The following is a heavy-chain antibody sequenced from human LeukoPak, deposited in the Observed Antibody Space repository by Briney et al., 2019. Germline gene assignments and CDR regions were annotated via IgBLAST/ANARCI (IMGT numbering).Heavy chain of an antibody. Sequence: PGGSLILSCATSGFPFNNYGMNWARQAPGKGLEWVSYIRSSGTTIYYADSVRGRFTISRDNARNSMYLQMNSLRAEDTAVYYCASLRGYSYAWYFDLWGRGTLVTVSS. V-gene: IGHV3-48*01. CDR1: GFPFNNYG. CDR2: IRSSGTTI. D-gene: IGHD5-18*01. CDR3: ASLRGYSYAWYFDL. J-gene: IGHJ2*01.